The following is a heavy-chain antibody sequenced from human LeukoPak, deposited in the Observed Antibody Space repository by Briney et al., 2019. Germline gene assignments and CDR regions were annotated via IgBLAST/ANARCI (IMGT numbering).Heavy chain of an antibody. Sequence: GGSLRLSCAASGFTFSSYGMHWVRQAPGKGLEWVAFIRYDGSNKYYADSVKGRFTISRDNSKNTLYLQMNNLRTEDTAVYFCARSWKLLQNFDSWGQGTLVTVSS. J-gene: IGHJ4*02. D-gene: IGHD1-26*01. CDR3: ARSWKLLQNFDS. CDR1: GFTFSSYG. V-gene: IGHV3-30*02. CDR2: IRYDGSNK.